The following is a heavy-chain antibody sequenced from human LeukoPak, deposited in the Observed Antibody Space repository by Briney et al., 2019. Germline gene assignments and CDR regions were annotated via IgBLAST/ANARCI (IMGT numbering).Heavy chain of an antibody. D-gene: IGHD5-18*01. CDR2: ISGSGGTT. CDR1: GFTFFRYA. J-gene: IGHJ4*02. V-gene: IGHV3-23*01. Sequence: GGSLRLSCAASGFTFFRYAMSWVRQAPGKGLEWVSAISGSGGTTYYADSVKGRFTISRDNSKNTLYLQMNTLRAKDTAVYYCAPMDTTMVTPYYFDYWGQGTLVTVSS. CDR3: APMDTTMVTPYYFDY.